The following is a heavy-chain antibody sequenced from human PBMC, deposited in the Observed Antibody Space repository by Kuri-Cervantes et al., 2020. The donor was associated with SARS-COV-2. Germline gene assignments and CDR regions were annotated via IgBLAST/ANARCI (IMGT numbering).Heavy chain of an antibody. J-gene: IGHJ3*02. D-gene: IGHD6-19*01. V-gene: IGHV3-48*01. CDR1: EFTFSSYA. Sequence: GESLKISCAASEFTFSSYAMSWVRQAPGKGLEWVSGISSSSRTIHYADSVKGRFTTSRDNAKNSLSLQMNSLRADDTAVYFCAREPDSSGWYGDDAFDTWGLGTMVTVSS. CDR2: ISSSSRTI. CDR3: AREPDSSGWYGDDAFDT.